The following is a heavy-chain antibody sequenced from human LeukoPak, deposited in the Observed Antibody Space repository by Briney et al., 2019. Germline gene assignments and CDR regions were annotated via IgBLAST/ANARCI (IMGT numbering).Heavy chain of an antibody. CDR2: ISVYNGNR. V-gene: IGHV1-18*01. CDR3: AREGRFEYSHLYYFDY. D-gene: IGHD6-6*01. CDR1: GYTFNSYG. Sequence: AASVKVSCKASGYTFNSYGITWVRQAPGQGLEWMAWISVYNGNRRYAQNFQGRVTLTTDKTTTTAYMELTSLRSDDKATYYCAREGRFEYSHLYYFDYWGQGTLVTVSS. J-gene: IGHJ4*02.